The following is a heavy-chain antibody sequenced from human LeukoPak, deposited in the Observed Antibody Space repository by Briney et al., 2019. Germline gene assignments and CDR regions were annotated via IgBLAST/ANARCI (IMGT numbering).Heavy chain of an antibody. V-gene: IGHV4-31*03. CDR3: AWVDTAMVTVDY. CDR1: GGSISSGGYY. D-gene: IGHD5-18*01. Sequence: SETLSLTCTVSGGSISSGGYYWSWIRQHPGKGLEWIGYIYYSGSTYYNPSLKSRVTISVDTSKNQFSLKLSSVTAADTAVYYYAWVDTAMVTVDYWGQGTLVTVSS. CDR2: IYYSGST. J-gene: IGHJ4*02.